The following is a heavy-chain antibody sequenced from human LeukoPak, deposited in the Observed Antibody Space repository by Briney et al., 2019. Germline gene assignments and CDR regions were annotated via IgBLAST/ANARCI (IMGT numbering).Heavy chain of an antibody. CDR1: GFTFSSYW. V-gene: IGHV3-7*03. J-gene: IGHJ6*02. Sequence: PGGSLRLSCAASGFTFSSYWMSWVRQAPGKGLEWVVNIKQDGSEKYYVDSVKGRFTISRDNAKNSLYLQMNSLRAEDTAVYYRARVALEWLLYYYYYYGMDVWGQGTTVTVSS. CDR3: ARVALEWLLYYYYYYGMDV. D-gene: IGHD3-3*01. CDR2: IKQDGSEK.